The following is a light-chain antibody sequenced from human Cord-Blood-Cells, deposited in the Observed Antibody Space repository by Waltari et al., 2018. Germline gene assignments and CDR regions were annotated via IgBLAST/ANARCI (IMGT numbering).Light chain of an antibody. CDR1: SSNIGSNY. J-gene: IGLJ2*01. Sequence: QSVLTQPPSASGTPGQRVTISCSGRSSNIGSNYVYWYQQLPGTAPKLLIYRNNQRPAGVPDRFSGSNSGTSAALAISGLRSEDEADYYCAAWDDSLSGPVFGGGTKLTVL. CDR2: RNN. CDR3: AAWDDSLSGPV. V-gene: IGLV1-47*01.